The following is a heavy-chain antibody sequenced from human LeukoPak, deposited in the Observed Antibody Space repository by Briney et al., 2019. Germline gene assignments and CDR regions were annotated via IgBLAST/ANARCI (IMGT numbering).Heavy chain of an antibody. J-gene: IGHJ3*02. CDR3: ATYCGGDCYSPHDAFDM. V-gene: IGHV3-7*05. CDR2: IKKDGSVM. CDR1: GFTFSRHW. Sequence: GGSLRLSCVASGFTFSRHWMTWVRQAPGKGLEWVANIKKDGSVMSYVDSVKGRFTISRDNDKNSLYLQMNSLRADDTAVYYCATYCGGDCYSPHDAFDMWGQGTIVIVSS. D-gene: IGHD2-21*02.